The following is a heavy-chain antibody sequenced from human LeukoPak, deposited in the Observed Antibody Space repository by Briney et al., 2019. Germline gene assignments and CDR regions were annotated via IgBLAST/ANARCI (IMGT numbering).Heavy chain of an antibody. Sequence: GRSLRLSCAASGFTFSSYGMHWVRQAPGKGLEWVAVISYDGSNKYYADSVKGRFTISRDNSKNTLYLQMNSLRAEGTAVYYCATVGVVVPAAMAYWGQGTLVTVSS. CDR3: ATVGVVVPAAMAY. J-gene: IGHJ4*02. V-gene: IGHV3-30*03. CDR1: GFTFSSYG. CDR2: ISYDGSNK. D-gene: IGHD2-2*01.